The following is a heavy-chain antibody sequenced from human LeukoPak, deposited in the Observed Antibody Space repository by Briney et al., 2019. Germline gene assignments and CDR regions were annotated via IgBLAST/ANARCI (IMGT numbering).Heavy chain of an antibody. D-gene: IGHD3-10*01. CDR2: ISWNSGSI. Sequence: GGSLRLSCAASGFTFDDYAMHWVRQAPGKGLEWVSGISWNSGSIGYADSVKGRFTISRDNAKNSLYLQMNSLRAEDTALYYCAKGPPGGFGESYFDYWGQGTLVTVSS. J-gene: IGHJ4*02. CDR3: AKGPPGGFGESYFDY. CDR1: GFTFDDYA. V-gene: IGHV3-9*01.